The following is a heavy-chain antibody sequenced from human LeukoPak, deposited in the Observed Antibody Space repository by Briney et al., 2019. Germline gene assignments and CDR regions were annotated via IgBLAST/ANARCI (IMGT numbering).Heavy chain of an antibody. Sequence: SVKVSCKASGGTFSSYAISWVRQAPGQGLEWMGGVIPIFGTPNNTQKFQGRVTITADESTSTVYMELSSLRSEDTAVYYCARDRGSSGWYSSFQHWGQGTLVTVSS. CDR3: ARDRGSSGWYSSFQH. J-gene: IGHJ1*01. CDR1: GGTFSSYA. D-gene: IGHD6-19*01. V-gene: IGHV1-69*01. CDR2: VIPIFGTP.